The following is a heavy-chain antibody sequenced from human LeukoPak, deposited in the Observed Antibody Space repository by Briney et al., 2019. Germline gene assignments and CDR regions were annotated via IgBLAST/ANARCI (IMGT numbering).Heavy chain of an antibody. CDR1: SGSISNSY. CDR2: KHHTGST. CDR3: ARGQATFSLLGKVIINWFDP. V-gene: IGHV4-59*01. D-gene: IGHD3-3*01. Sequence: SETLSLTCTVSSGSISNSYWNWIRQSPGKGLEWIWYKHHTGSTDSNPSLKSRVTMSLDTSKNQFSLRLSSVTAADSGVYYCARGQATFSLLGKVIINWFDPWGQGTQVAVSS. J-gene: IGHJ5*02.